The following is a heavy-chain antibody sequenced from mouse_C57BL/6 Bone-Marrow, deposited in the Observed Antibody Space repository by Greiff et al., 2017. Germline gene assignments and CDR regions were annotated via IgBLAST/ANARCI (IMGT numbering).Heavy chain of an antibody. Sequence: QVQLQQSGAELVRPGASVTLSCKASGYTFTDYEMHWVKQTPVHGLEWIGAIDPETGGTAYNQKFKGKAILTADKSSSTAYMELRSLTSEDSAVYYCTRSENYDYPYYAMDYWGQGTSVTVSS. CDR1: GYTFTDYE. D-gene: IGHD2-4*01. J-gene: IGHJ4*01. CDR2: IDPETGGT. V-gene: IGHV1-15*01. CDR3: TRSENYDYPYYAMDY.